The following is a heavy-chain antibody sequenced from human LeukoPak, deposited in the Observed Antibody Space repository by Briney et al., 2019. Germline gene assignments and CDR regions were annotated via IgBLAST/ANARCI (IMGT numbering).Heavy chain of an antibody. CDR1: GGSISSYY. CDR2: IYYSGNT. D-gene: IGHD3-10*01. J-gene: IGHJ4*02. Sequence: SETLSLTCTVSGGSISSYYWSWIRQPPGKGLEWIRYIYYSGNTNYNPSLKSRVTISVDTSKNQFSLKLSSVTAADTAVYYCARDASSYGSGSYYPDWGQGTLVTVSS. V-gene: IGHV4-59*01. CDR3: ARDASSYGSGSYYPD.